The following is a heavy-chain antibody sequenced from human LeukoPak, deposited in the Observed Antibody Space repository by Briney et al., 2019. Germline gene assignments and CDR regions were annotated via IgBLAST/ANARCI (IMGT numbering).Heavy chain of an antibody. D-gene: IGHD5-18*01. Sequence: KPSETLSLTCTVSGGSISSSSYYWGWIRQPPGKGLEWIGSAYYSGSTYHNPSLKSRVTISVDTSKNQFSLRLSSVTAADTAVYYCARMHGYNYALGYWGQGTLVTVSS. CDR3: ARMHGYNYALGY. CDR1: GGSISSSSYY. CDR2: AYYSGST. J-gene: IGHJ4*02. V-gene: IGHV4-39*01.